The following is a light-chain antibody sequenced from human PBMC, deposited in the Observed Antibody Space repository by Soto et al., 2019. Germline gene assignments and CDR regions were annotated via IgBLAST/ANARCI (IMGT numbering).Light chain of an antibody. CDR2: WAS. CDR3: QQYYSTLTWT. V-gene: IGKV4-1*01. J-gene: IGKJ1*01. CDR1: QSVLYSSNNKNY. Sequence: DIVMTQSPDSLAVSLGERATINCKSSQSVLYSSNNKNYLAWYQQKPGQPPKLLIYWASTRESGVPDRFSGSGSGTVFTLTISSLQAEDVAVYYCQQYYSTLTWTFGQGTKVEIK.